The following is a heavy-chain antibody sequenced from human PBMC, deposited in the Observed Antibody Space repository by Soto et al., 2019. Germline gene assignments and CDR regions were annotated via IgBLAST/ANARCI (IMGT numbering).Heavy chain of an antibody. D-gene: IGHD6-6*01. J-gene: IGHJ5*02. CDR3: ARGDRIAARNWFDP. CDR2: IIPIFGTA. V-gene: IGHV1-69*13. CDR1: GGTFSSYA. Sequence: SVKVSCKASGGTFSSYAISWVRQAPGQGLEWMGGIIPIFGTANYAQKFQGRVTMTADESTSTAYMELSSLRSEDTAVYYCARGDRIAARNWFDPWGQGTLVTVSS.